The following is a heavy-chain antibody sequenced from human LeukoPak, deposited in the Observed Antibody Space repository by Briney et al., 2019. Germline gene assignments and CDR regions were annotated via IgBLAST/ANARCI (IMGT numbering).Heavy chain of an antibody. CDR2: IYYSGST. D-gene: IGHD3-9*01. J-gene: IGHJ4*02. CDR3: ARARLRYFDWFDY. V-gene: IGHV4-39*07. Sequence: PSETLSLTCTVSGGSISSSSYYWGWIRQPPGKGLEWIGSIYYSGSTNYNPSLKSRVTISVDTSKNQFSLKLSSVTAADTAVYYCARARLRYFDWFDYWGQGTLVTVSS. CDR1: GGSISSSSYY.